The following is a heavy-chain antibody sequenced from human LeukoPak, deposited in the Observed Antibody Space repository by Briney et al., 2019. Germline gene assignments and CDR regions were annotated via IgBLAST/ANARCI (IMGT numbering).Heavy chain of an antibody. V-gene: IGHV4-39*01. CDR1: GASISGGTYY. CDR2: IYYTGST. D-gene: IGHD2-15*01. CDR3: ARRGGSGRAFDY. J-gene: IGHJ4*02. Sequence: PSETLSLTCSVSGASISGGTYYWGWIRQPPGKGLEWIGSIYYTGSTYDNPFLKSRVTIFVDTSKNQFSLKLSSVTAADTAVYYCARRGGSGRAFDYWGQGTLVTVSS.